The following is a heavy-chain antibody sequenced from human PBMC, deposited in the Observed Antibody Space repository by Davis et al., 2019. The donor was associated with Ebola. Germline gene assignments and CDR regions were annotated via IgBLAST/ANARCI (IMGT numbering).Heavy chain of an antibody. CDR1: GFTFSSYS. CDR2: ISSSSSAI. V-gene: IGHV3-48*01. J-gene: IGHJ4*02. CDR3: ARIRRGPDFWSGYYTTGHFDY. Sequence: GGSLRLSCAASGFTFSSYSMNWVRQAPGKGLEWVSYISSSSSAIYYADSVKGRFTISRDNAKNSLYLQMNSLRAEDTAVYYCARIRRGPDFWSGYYTTGHFDYWGQGTLVTVSS. D-gene: IGHD3-3*01.